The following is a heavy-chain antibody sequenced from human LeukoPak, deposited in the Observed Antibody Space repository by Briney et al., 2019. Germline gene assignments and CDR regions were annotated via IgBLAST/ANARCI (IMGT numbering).Heavy chain of an antibody. CDR1: GYTFTGYY. J-gene: IGHJ5*02. D-gene: IGHD6-13*01. Sequence: ASVKVSCKASGYTFTGYYMHWVRQAPGQGLEWMGRINPNSGGTNYAQKSQGRVTMTRDTSISTAYMELSRLRSDDTAVYYCARRSMAAAGTNWFDPWGQGTLVTVSS. CDR3: ARRSMAAAGTNWFDP. V-gene: IGHV1-2*06. CDR2: INPNSGGT.